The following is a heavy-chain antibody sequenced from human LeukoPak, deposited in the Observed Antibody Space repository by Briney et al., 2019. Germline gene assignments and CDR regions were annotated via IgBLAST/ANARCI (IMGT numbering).Heavy chain of an antibody. D-gene: IGHD4-17*01. CDR1: GGSISSYY. V-gene: IGHV4-59*01. CDR2: IYYSGTT. J-gene: IGHJ6*02. CDR3: AREDPQTTVPEGMDV. Sequence: PSETLSLTCSVSGGSISSYYWSWIRQSPGKGLGWIGYIYYSGTTNYNPSLKSRVTISVDTSKNQFSLKLSSVTAADTAVYYCAREDPQTTVPEGMDVWGQGTTVTVSS.